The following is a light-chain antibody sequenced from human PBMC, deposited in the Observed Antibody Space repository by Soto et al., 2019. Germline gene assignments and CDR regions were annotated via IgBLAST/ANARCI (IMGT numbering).Light chain of an antibody. CDR3: QSYDSSLSGWL. V-gene: IGLV1-40*01. CDR2: GNT. CDR1: SXNIGAGYD. J-gene: IGLJ2*01. Sequence: QSVLTQPPSVSGAPGQRVTISCTGSSXNIGAGYDVHWYQQLPGTAPKLLVHGNTDRPSGVPDRFSGSKSGTSASLAITGLQAEDEADYYCQSYDSSLSGWLFGGGTKVTVL.